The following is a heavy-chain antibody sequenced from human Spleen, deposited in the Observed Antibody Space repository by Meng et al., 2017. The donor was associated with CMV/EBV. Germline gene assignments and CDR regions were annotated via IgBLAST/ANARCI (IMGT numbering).Heavy chain of an antibody. CDR3: ARREYYDSSGFSFDY. Sequence: SGYTFTSYDINWVRQATGQGLEWMGWMKPNSGNTGYAQKFQGRVTMTRNTSISTAYMELSSLRSEDTAVYYCARREYYDSSGFSFDYWGQGTLVTVSS. CDR1: GYTFTSYD. J-gene: IGHJ4*02. V-gene: IGHV1-8*01. CDR2: MKPNSGNT. D-gene: IGHD3-22*01.